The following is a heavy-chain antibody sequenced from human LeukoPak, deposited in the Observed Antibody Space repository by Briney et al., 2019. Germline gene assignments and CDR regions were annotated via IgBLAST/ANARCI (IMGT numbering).Heavy chain of an antibody. CDR2: IRYDGSNK. CDR3: ARFGDYGEY. V-gene: IGHV3-30*02. CDR1: GFTFSSYG. D-gene: IGHD4-17*01. Sequence: PGGSLRLSCAASGFTFSSYGMHWVRQAPGKGLEWVAFIRYDGSNKYYADSVKGRFTISRDNSKNTLHLQMSSLRADDSALYYCARFGDYGEYWGQGTLVIVSS. J-gene: IGHJ4*02.